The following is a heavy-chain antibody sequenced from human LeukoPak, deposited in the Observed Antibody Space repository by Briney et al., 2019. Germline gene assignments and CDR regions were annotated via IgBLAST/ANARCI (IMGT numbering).Heavy chain of an antibody. CDR3: AREGQGYCSGGSCYNRNWFDP. V-gene: IGHV1-2*02. D-gene: IGHD2-15*01. CDR2: INPNSGNT. Sequence: ASVKVSCKASGYTFTGYYMHWVRQAPGQGLEWMGWINPNSGNTGYAQKFQGRVTMTRDTSISTAYMELSRLRSDDTAVYYCAREGQGYCSGGSCYNRNWFDPWGQGTLVTVSS. CDR1: GYTFTGYY. J-gene: IGHJ5*02.